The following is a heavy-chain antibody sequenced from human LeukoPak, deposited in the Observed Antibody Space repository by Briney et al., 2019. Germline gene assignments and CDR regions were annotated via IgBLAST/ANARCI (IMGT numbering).Heavy chain of an antibody. Sequence: PGGSLRLSCGASGFTFSSYAMSWVRQAPGKGLECVSTISNSYNTYYADSVKGRFTISRDNSKNMLYLQMDSLRADDTAIYYCAKRAGQQLTYWYIDLWGRGTLVSVSS. CDR2: ISNSYNT. D-gene: IGHD6-13*01. CDR3: AKRAGQQLTYWYIDL. V-gene: IGHV3-23*01. J-gene: IGHJ2*01. CDR1: GFTFSSYA.